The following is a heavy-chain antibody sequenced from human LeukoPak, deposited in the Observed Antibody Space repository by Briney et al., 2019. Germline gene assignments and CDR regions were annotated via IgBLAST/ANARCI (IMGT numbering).Heavy chain of an antibody. D-gene: IGHD5-18*01. V-gene: IGHV3-48*03. CDR3: ASKGDTAMDPDSDAFDI. J-gene: IGHJ3*02. CDR2: ISSSGSTI. Sequence: GGSLRLSCAASGFTFSSYEMNWVRQAPGKGLEWVSYISSSGSTIYYADSVKGRFTISRDNAKNSLYLQMNSLRAEDTAVYYCASKGDTAMDPDSDAFDIWGQGTMVTVSS. CDR1: GFTFSSYE.